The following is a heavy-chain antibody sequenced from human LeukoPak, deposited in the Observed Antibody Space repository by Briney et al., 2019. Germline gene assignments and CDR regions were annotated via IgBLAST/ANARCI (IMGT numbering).Heavy chain of an antibody. CDR2: IYYSGST. CDR3: AGGGNWRLDP. V-gene: IGHV4-39*07. Sequence: SETLSLTCTVSGGSISNSNYYWGWIRQPPGKGLEWIGSIYYSGSTYYNPSLKSRVTISVDTSKNQFSRNLSSVTAADTAVYFCAGGGNWRLDPWGQGTLVTVSS. CDR1: GGSISNSNYY. D-gene: IGHD1-1*01. J-gene: IGHJ5*02.